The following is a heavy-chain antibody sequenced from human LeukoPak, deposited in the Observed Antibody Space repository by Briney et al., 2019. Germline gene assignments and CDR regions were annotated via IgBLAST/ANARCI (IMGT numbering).Heavy chain of an antibody. CDR1: GFTFSSYS. CDR2: ISSGSSTT. Sequence: GGSLRLSCAASGFTFSSYSMNWVRQAPGKGLEWVSYISSGSSTTYYADSVKGQFTISKDNAKNSLFLQMNSLRAEDTAVYYCARDPESGYHYFDYWGQGTLVTVS. CDR3: ARDPESGYHYFDY. J-gene: IGHJ4*02. V-gene: IGHV3-48*01. D-gene: IGHD3-3*01.